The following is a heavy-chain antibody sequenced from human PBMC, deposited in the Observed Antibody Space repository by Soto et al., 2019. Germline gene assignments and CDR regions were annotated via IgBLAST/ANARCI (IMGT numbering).Heavy chain of an antibody. CDR1: GYTFTSYD. D-gene: IGHD3-10*01. CDR3: ARGPGDLGYLDF. CDR2: MNPYNGNT. Sequence: GASVKGCCKTSGYTFTSYDMNWVRQAPGQGLEWMGWMNPYNGNTGYAENFQGRVTMTRNTSISTAYMELSSLKSEDTALYYCARGPGDLGYLDFWGQGALVTVSS. V-gene: IGHV1-8*01. J-gene: IGHJ4*02.